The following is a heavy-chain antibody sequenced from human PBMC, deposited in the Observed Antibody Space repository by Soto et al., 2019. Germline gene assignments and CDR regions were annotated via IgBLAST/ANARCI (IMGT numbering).Heavy chain of an antibody. Sequence: SETLSLTCTVSGGSISSYYWSWIRQPPGKGLEWIGYIYYSGSTNYNPSLKSRVTISVDTSKNQFSLKLSSVTAADTAVYYCARGPYDYFNWFDPWGQGTLVTVAS. V-gene: IGHV4-59*01. CDR1: GGSISSYY. CDR2: IYYSGST. J-gene: IGHJ5*02. CDR3: ARGPYDYFNWFDP. D-gene: IGHD4-17*01.